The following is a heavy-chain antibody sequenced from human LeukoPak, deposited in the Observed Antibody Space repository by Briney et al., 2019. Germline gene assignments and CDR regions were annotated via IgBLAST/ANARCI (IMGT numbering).Heavy chain of an antibody. Sequence: ASVKVSCKASGGTFSSYAISWVRQAPGQGLEWMGGIIPIFGTANYAQKFRGRVTITANESTSTAYMELSSLRSEDTAVYYCARGAFYGGNPEGFDYWGQGTLVTVSS. CDR3: ARGAFYGGNPEGFDY. D-gene: IGHD4-23*01. V-gene: IGHV1-69*13. J-gene: IGHJ4*02. CDR1: GGTFSSYA. CDR2: IIPIFGTA.